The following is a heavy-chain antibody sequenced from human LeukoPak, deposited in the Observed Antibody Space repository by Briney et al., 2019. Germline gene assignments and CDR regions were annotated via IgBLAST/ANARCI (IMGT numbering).Heavy chain of an antibody. CDR3: ARDLSFDFWSGSVIDAFYI. D-gene: IGHD3-3*01. J-gene: IGHJ3*02. CDR2: INWNGGST. V-gene: IGHV3-20*04. CDR1: GFTFDDYG. Sequence: GGSLRLSCAASGFTFDDYGMSWVRQAPGKGLEWVSGINWNGGSTGYADSVKGRFTISRDNAKNSLYLQMNSLRAEDTALYYCARDLSFDFWSGSVIDAFYIWGQGTMVTVSS.